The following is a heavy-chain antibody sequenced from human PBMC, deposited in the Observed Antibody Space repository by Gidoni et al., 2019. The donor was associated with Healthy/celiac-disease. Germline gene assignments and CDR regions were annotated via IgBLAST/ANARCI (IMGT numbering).Heavy chain of an antibody. V-gene: IGHV4-34*01. J-gene: IGHJ6*02. CDR3: ARGLVAPRHDGMDV. D-gene: IGHD2-15*01. CDR1: GGSFSGYY. CDR2: INHSGST. Sequence: QVQLQQWGAGLLKPSETLSLTSAVDGGSFSGYYWIWIRQPPGTGMEWIGEINHSGSTNYNPSLKSRVTISVDTSKNQFSLKLSSVTAADTAVYYCARGLVAPRHDGMDVWGQGTTVTVSS.